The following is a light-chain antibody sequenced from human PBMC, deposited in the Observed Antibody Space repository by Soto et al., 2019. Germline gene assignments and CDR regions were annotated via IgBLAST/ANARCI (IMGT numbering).Light chain of an antibody. Sequence: QSALTQPASVSGSPGQSITISCTGTSSDVGGYNYVSWYQQHPGKAPKLMIFEVSNRPSGVSNRFSGSKSGNTASLTISGLQTEDEADYYSTSYTSSFTLLFGTGTKATVL. J-gene: IGLJ1*01. V-gene: IGLV2-14*01. CDR3: TSYTSSFTLL. CDR1: SSDVGGYNY. CDR2: EVS.